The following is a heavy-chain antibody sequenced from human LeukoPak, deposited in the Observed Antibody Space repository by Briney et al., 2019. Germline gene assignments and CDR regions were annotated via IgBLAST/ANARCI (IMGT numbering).Heavy chain of an antibody. CDR3: ARDIFERWELLEDY. J-gene: IGHJ4*02. Sequence: ASVKVSCKASGYTFTGYYMHWVRQAPGQGLEWMGWINPNSGGTNYAQKFQGRVTMTRDTSISTAYMELSRLRSDDTVVYYCARDIFERWELLEDYWGQGTLVTVSS. V-gene: IGHV1-2*02. CDR2: INPNSGGT. D-gene: IGHD1-26*01. CDR1: GYTFTGYY.